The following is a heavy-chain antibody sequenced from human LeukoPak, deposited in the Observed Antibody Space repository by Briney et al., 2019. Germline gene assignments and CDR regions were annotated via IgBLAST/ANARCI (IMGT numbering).Heavy chain of an antibody. D-gene: IGHD3-10*01. CDR3: ARVRWFGASPYDY. CDR2: MSPNSGNT. CDR1: GYTFTSYD. V-gene: IGHV1-8*01. J-gene: IGHJ4*02. Sequence: ASVKVSCKASGYTFTSYDINWVRQATGQGLEWMGWMSPNSGNTGYAQKFQGRVTMTRNTSISTAYMELSSLRSEDTAVYYCARVRWFGASPYDYWGQGTLVTVSS.